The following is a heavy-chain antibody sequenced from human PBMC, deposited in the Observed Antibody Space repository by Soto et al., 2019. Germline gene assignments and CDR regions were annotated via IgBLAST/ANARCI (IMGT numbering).Heavy chain of an antibody. J-gene: IGHJ4*02. V-gene: IGHV4-34*01. CDR1: GGSFSGYY. CDR2: INHSGST. D-gene: IGHD1-26*01. Sequence: QVQLQQWGAGLLKPSETLSLTCAVYGGSFSGYYWSWIRQPPGKGLEWIGEINHSGSTNYNPSLKKRLTXXVDTSKNQFSLKLSSVTAADTDVYYCERVGIVGGYWGQGTLVTVSS. CDR3: ERVGIVGGY.